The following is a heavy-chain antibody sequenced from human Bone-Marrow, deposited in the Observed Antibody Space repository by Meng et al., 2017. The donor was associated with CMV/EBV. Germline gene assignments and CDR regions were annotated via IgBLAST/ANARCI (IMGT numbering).Heavy chain of an antibody. J-gene: IGHJ4*02. D-gene: IGHD5-24*01. CDR3: TRGGDGYPAGY. CDR1: GFTFSSYE. CDR2: IGTAGDT. V-gene: IGHV3-13*01. Sequence: GESLKISCAASGFTFSSYEMEWVRQVTGKGLESVAAIGTAGDTYYAGSVKGRFTVSRENAKNSVYLEMNGLRAGDTAVYYCTRGGDGYPAGYWDQGTLVTVSS.